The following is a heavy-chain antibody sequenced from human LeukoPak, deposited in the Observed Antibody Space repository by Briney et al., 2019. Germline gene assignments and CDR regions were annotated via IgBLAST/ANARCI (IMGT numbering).Heavy chain of an antibody. D-gene: IGHD3-22*01. CDR1: GYTFTTYG. J-gene: IGHJ4*02. V-gene: IGHV1-18*01. CDR3: ARGPPYDGSGYYRH. CDR2: ISAYNGNT. Sequence: ASVKVSCKASGYTFTTYGISWVRQAPGQGLEWMGWISAYNGNTNYAQRLQGRVTMTTDTSTSTAYMELRSLRSDDTAVYYCARGPPYDGSGYYRHWGQGTLVTVSS.